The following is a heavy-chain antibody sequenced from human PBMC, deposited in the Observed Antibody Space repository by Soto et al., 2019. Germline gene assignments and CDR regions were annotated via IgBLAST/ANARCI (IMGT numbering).Heavy chain of an antibody. CDR1: GFTFDDYA. CDR2: ISWDGGST. J-gene: IGHJ6*02. V-gene: IGHV3-43D*04. Sequence: EVQLVESGGVVVQPGGSLRLSCAASGFTFDDYAMHWVRQAPGKGLEWVSLISWDGGSTYYADSVKGRFTISRDNSKNSLYLQMNSLRAEDTALYYCAKDGGSGRSYYYYYYGMDVWGQGTTVTVSS. CDR3: AKDGGSGRSYYYYYYGMDV. D-gene: IGHD3-16*01.